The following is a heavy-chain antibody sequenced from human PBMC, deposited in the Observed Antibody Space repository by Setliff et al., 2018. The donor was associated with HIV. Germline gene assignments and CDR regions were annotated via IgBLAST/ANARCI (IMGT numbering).Heavy chain of an antibody. CDR1: GDSISGQY. CDR2: IHSTGTT. J-gene: IGHJ4*02. D-gene: IGHD3-16*01. Sequence: SETLSLTCTVSGDSISGQYWSWIRQPAGKGLEWIGRIHSTGTTYYSPSLRSRATISVDTSKNQFSLRLNSVTAADTAVYYCARRRGDFNPYFDSWGQGNLVTVSS. V-gene: IGHV4-4*07. CDR3: ARRRGDFNPYFDS.